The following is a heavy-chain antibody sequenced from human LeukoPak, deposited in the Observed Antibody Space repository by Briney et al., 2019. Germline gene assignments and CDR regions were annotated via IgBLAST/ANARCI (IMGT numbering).Heavy chain of an antibody. Sequence: PGGSLRLSCAASGFNFSSYAMHWVRQVPGKGLEWVSGISWNSGSIGYADSVKGRFTISRDNAKNSLYLQMNSLRPEDMALYYCAKSSFSRYYGSGYYYYMDVWGKGTTVTVSS. V-gene: IGHV3-9*03. J-gene: IGHJ6*03. CDR3: AKSSFSRYYGSGYYYYMDV. CDR1: GFNFSSYA. D-gene: IGHD3-10*01. CDR2: ISWNSGSI.